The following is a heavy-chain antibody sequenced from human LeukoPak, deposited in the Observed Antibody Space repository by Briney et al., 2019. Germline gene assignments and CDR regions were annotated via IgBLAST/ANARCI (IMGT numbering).Heavy chain of an antibody. CDR1: GFTFSSFK. D-gene: IGHD3-16*01. J-gene: IGHJ4*02. CDR2: ISPSSTYI. CDR3: ARDFTGGEYFDS. Sequence: PGGSLRLSCAASGFTFSSFKMTWVRQAPGKGLEWVASISPSSTYIYCGDSLKGRVTVSRDNAKSLLFLHMSSLRPDDTAVYYCARDFTGGEYFDSWGKGALVSVSS. V-gene: IGHV3-21*06.